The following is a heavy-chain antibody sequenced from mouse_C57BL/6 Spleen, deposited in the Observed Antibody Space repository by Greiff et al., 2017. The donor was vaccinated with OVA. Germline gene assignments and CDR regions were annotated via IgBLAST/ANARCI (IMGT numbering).Heavy chain of an antibody. CDR1: GFNIKDYY. V-gene: IGHV14-2*01. CDR3: ATTTVVATRYFDV. D-gene: IGHD1-1*01. CDR2: IDPEDGET. J-gene: IGHJ1*03. Sequence: VQLKESGAELVKPGASVKLSCTASGFNIKDYYMHWVKQRTEQGLEWIGRIDPEDGETKYAPKFQGKATITADTSSNTAYLQLSSLTSEDTAVYYCATTTVVATRYFDVWGTGTTVTVTS.